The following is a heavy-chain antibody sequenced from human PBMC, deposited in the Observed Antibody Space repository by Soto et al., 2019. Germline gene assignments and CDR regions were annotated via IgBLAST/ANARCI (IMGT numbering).Heavy chain of an antibody. D-gene: IGHD1-26*01. CDR2: IWYDGSNK. CDR1: GFTFSSYG. Sequence: GSLRLSCVASGFTFSSYGMHWVRQAPGKGLEWVAVIWYDGSNKYYADSVKGRFTISRDNSKNTLYLQMNSLRAEDTAVYYCARNPLVGAYYYYYGMDVRGQGPTVTDSS. J-gene: IGHJ6*02. V-gene: IGHV3-33*01. CDR3: ARNPLVGAYYYYYGMDV.